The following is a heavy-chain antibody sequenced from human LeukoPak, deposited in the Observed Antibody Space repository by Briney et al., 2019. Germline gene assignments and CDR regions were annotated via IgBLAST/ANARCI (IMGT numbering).Heavy chain of an antibody. J-gene: IGHJ4*02. D-gene: IGHD3-9*01. V-gene: IGHV1-69*13. Sequence: SVKVSCKASGYTFTSYDINWVRQATGQGLEWMGGIIPIFGTANYAQKFQGRVTITADESTSTAYMELSSLRSEDTAVYYCAREPADYDILTEGVYWGQGTLVTVSS. CDR1: GYTFTSYD. CDR3: AREPADYDILTEGVY. CDR2: IIPIFGTA.